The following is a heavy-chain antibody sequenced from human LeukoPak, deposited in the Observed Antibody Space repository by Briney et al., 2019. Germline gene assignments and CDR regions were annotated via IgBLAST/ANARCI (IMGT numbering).Heavy chain of an antibody. CDR1: GFTFSSYA. Sequence: GGSLRLSCAASGFTFSSYAMSWVRQAPGKGQEWVSAISGSGGSIYYADSVKGRFTISRDNSKNTLYLQMNSLRAEDTAVYYCAKDIVPAFGYYDSSGYYSIRSFDYWGQGTLVIVSS. D-gene: IGHD3-22*01. V-gene: IGHV3-23*01. J-gene: IGHJ4*02. CDR3: AKDIVPAFGYYDSSGYYSIRSFDY. CDR2: ISGSGGSI.